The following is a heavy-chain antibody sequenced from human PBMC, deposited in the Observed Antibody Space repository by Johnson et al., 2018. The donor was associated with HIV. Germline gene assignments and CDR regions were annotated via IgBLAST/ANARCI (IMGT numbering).Heavy chain of an antibody. CDR3: ARDPVWDAFDI. CDR2: ISTGGSP. V-gene: IGHV3-66*01. Sequence: VQLVESGGGLVQPGGSLRLSCAASGFTVSDYYMSWVRQAPGQGLEWVSLISTGGSPYYADSVEDRFTISRDKSNNTLFLQMNGLRVEDTAVYYCARDPVWDAFDIWGQGTMVTVSS. CDR1: GFTVSDYY. J-gene: IGHJ3*02.